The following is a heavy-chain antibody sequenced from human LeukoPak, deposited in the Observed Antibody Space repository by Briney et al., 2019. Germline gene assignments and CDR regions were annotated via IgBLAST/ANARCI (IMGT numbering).Heavy chain of an antibody. CDR3: AKEDGVTMIVVARGMDV. CDR1: GFTFSSYA. CDR2: ISGSGGNT. Sequence: PGGSLRLSCAASGFTFSSYAMSWVRQAPGKGLEWVSAISGSGGNTYYADSVKGRFTISRDNSKNTLYLQMNSLRAEDTAIYYCAKEDGVTMIVVARGMDVWGKGTTVTGSS. V-gene: IGHV3-23*01. J-gene: IGHJ6*03. D-gene: IGHD3-22*01.